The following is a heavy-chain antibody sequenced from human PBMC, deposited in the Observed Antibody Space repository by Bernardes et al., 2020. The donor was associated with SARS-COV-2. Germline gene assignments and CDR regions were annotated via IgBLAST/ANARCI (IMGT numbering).Heavy chain of an antibody. CDR3: ARASQSELDWFDP. CDR2: IYYSGST. Sequence: ETLSLTCTVSGGSISGYYWSWIRQPPGKALEWIGYIYYSGSTHYKPSLKSRVTISIDTSRNQFSLRLSSVTAADTAIYYCARASQSELDWFDPWGQGTLVTVSS. V-gene: IGHV4-59*01. J-gene: IGHJ5*02. D-gene: IGHD3-3*02. CDR1: GGSISGYY.